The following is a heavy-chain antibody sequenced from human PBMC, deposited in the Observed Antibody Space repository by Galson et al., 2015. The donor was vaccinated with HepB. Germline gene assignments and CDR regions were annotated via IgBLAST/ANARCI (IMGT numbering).Heavy chain of an antibody. CDR3: AREVFGGVIGY. CDR1: GFTFSSYS. D-gene: IGHD3-16*01. V-gene: IGHV3-48*01. Sequence: SLRLSCAASGFTFSSYSMNWVRQAPGKGLEWVSYISSSSSTIYYADSVKGRFTISRDNAKNSLYLQMNSLRAEDTAVYYCAREVFGGVIGYWGQGTLVTVSS. J-gene: IGHJ4*02. CDR2: ISSSSSTI.